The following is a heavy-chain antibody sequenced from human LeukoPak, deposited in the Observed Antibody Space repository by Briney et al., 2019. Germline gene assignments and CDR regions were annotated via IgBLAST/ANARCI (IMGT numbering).Heavy chain of an antibody. CDR2: INHRGGT. V-gene: IGHV4-34*01. Sequence: SETLSLTCXVYGESFSDYYWNWIRQSAGKRLEWIGEINHRGGTSYNPSLKSRVTMSVDTSANSFSLKMTSMTASDSAVYYCVRAVEKKCGSSCYVLPFDYWGQGTRVTVSS. CDR3: VRAVEKKCGSSCYVLPFDY. J-gene: IGHJ4*01. CDR1: GESFSDYY. D-gene: IGHD2-21*02.